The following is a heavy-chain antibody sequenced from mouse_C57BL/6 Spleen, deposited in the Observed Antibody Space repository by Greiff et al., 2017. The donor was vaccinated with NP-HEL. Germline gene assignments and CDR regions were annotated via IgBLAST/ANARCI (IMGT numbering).Heavy chain of an antibody. J-gene: IGHJ4*01. CDR1: GYTFTNYW. V-gene: IGHV1-63*01. CDR3: AVYYGSSYYAMDY. Sequence: QVQLKQSGAELVRPGTSVKMSCKASGYTFTNYWIGWAKQRPGHGLEWIGDLYPGGGYTNYNEKFKGKATLTADKSSSTAYMQFSSLTSEDSAIYYCAVYYGSSYYAMDYWGQGTSVTVSS. CDR2: LYPGGGYT. D-gene: IGHD1-1*01.